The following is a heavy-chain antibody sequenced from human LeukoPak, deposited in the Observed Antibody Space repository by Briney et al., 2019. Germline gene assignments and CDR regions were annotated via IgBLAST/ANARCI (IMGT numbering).Heavy chain of an antibody. V-gene: IGHV4-59*08. CDR3: ARLVFTTCISVMDV. Sequence: SETLSLTCTVSGGSISSYYWSWIRQPPGKGLEWIGYIYYSGSTNYNPSLKSRVTISVDTSKNQFSLKLSSVTAADTAVYYCARLVFTTCISVMDVWGQGPRLTSP. J-gene: IGHJ6*02. CDR2: IYYSGST. CDR1: GGSISSYY. D-gene: IGHD2-2*01.